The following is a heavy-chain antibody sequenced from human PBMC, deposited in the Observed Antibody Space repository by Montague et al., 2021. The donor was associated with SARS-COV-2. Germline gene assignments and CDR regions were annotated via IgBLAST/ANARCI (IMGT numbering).Heavy chain of an antibody. J-gene: IGHJ4*03. CDR2: ISSSGST. CDR3: ARKGVLDDCFDF. CDR1: GDSFTYFY. V-gene: IGHV4-59*01. D-gene: IGHD1-1*01. Sequence: SETLSLTCSVSGDSFTYFYWSWIRQSPGKGLEWIGYISSSGSTNYNPSFKSRFTISVDTSENQFSLKVTSVTAADTAVYYCARKGVLDDCFDFWGHGTMVTVSS.